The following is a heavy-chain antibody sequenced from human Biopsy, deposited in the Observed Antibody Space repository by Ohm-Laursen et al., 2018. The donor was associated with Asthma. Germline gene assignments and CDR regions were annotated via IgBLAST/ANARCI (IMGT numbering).Heavy chain of an antibody. CDR2: VNTGNGDT. J-gene: IGHJ3*01. Sequence: SVTPSCKASGYTFISFAIHWVRQAPGQRLEWMGWVNTGNGDTKYSQKFQGRVTITRDTSASTAYMELRSLRSEDTATYYCARTYYDFLTGQVKDVFGVWGQGTMVTVSS. CDR3: ARTYYDFLTGQVKDVFGV. CDR1: GYTFISFA. V-gene: IGHV1-3*04. D-gene: IGHD3-9*01.